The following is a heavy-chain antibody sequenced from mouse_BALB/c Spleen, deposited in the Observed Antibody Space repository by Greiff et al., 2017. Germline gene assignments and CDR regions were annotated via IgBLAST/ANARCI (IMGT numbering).Heavy chain of an antibody. V-gene: IGHV3-1*02. Sequence: ESGPDLVKPSQSLSLTCTFTGYSITSGYCWHWIRPFPGNKLEWMGYIHYSGSTNYNPSLKSRISITRDTSKNQFFLQLNSVTTEDTATYYCAKSGYEDAMDYWGQGTSVTVSS. J-gene: IGHJ4*01. D-gene: IGHD2-14*01. CDR2: IHYSGST. CDR3: AKSGYEDAMDY. CDR1: GYSITSGYC.